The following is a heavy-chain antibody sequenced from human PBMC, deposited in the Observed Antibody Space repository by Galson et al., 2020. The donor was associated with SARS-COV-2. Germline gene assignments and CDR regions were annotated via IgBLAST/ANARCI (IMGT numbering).Heavy chain of an antibody. CDR1: GFIFKDFW. CDR3: TREGWQGAY. Sequence: GGSLRLSCEVSGFIFKDFWMSWFRQTPGKSLEWVANIRGDGSETNYVESVKGRFSISRDNAMNSLYLQMDSLRVEDTAVYYCTREGWQGAYWGQGSRVTVCS. J-gene: IGHJ4*02. V-gene: IGHV3-7*01. CDR2: IRGDGSET.